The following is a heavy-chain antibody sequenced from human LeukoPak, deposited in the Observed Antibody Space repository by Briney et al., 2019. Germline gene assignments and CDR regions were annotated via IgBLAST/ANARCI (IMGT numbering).Heavy chain of an antibody. V-gene: IGHV2-70*11. CDR2: IDWDDDK. J-gene: IGHJ4*02. CDR3: ARIWAGPDYFDY. CDR1: GFSLSTRGMC. Sequence: SGPALVKPTQTLTLTCTFSGFSLSTRGMCLNWIRQPPGKALEWLGRIDWDDDKYYGTSLKTRLTISKDTSKNQVVLTMTNVDPVDTATYYCARIWAGPDYFDYWGQGTLVTVSS.